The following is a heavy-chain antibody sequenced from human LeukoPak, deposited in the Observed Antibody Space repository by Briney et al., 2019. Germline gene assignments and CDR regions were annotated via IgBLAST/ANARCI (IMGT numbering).Heavy chain of an antibody. D-gene: IGHD3-22*01. V-gene: IGHV1-18*01. CDR2: ISAYNGNT. CDR3: ARDRPDYYDSSAYLRGLYSAFGC. J-gene: IGHJ4*02. Sequence: GASVKVSCKASGYTFTSYGISWVRQAPGQGLEWMGWISAYNGNTKYARKLQGRVSMTTDTSTSTAYMELRSLRSDDTAVYYCARDRPDYYDSSAYLRGLYSAFGCWGRGTLVTVSS. CDR1: GYTFTSYG.